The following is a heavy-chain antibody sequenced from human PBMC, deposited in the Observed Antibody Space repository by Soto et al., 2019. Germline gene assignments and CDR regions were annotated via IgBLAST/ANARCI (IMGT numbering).Heavy chain of an antibody. CDR1: GASVSSGNYY. Sequence: QVQLQESGPGLVRPSETLSLTCTVSGASVSSGNYYWNWIRQPPGKGLEWIGYIYYSGSTNSNPSLKSRVTISVDTSKNQFSLKLSSVTAADTAVYYCARVGVVVVAAAFDPWGQGTLVTVSS. V-gene: IGHV4-61*01. J-gene: IGHJ5*02. D-gene: IGHD2-15*01. CDR3: ARVGVVVVAAAFDP. CDR2: IYYSGST.